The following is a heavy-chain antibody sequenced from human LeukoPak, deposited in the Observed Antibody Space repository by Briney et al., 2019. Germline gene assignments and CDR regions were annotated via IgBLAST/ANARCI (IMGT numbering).Heavy chain of an antibody. CDR1: GFTFSSYS. Sequence: PGGSLRLSCAASGFTFSSYSMNWVRQAPGKGLEWVSSISSSSSYIYYADSVKGRFTISRDNAKNSLYLQMNSLRAEDTAVYYCARDSDFWSGYYEYWGQGTLVTVSS. D-gene: IGHD3-3*01. CDR2: ISSSSSYI. CDR3: ARDSDFWSGYYEY. J-gene: IGHJ4*02. V-gene: IGHV3-21*01.